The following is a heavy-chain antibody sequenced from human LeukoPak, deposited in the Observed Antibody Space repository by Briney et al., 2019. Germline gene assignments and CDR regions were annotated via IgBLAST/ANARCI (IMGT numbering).Heavy chain of an antibody. D-gene: IGHD1-26*01. CDR2: TQYDGSNA. V-gene: IGHV3-30*02. Sequence: GGSLRLSFAASGFTFSNYGMHWVRQAPGKGLAWVAFTQYDGSNAYYADSVKGRFTISRDNSNNALYLQMSSLRVEDTAVYYCAKGSGSYLYYMDVWGKGTTVTVSS. CDR3: AKGSGSYLYYMDV. CDR1: GFTFSNYG. J-gene: IGHJ6*03.